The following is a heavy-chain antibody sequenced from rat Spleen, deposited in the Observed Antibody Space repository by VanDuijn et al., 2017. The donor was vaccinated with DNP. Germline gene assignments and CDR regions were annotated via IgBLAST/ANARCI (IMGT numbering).Heavy chain of an antibody. CDR3: ATLPHDYYSGYYFDY. J-gene: IGHJ2*01. CDR1: GFTFSNYD. D-gene: IGHD1-1*01. V-gene: IGHV5-19*01. CDR2: ISPSGGST. Sequence: EVQLVESGGGLVQPGRSLKLSCAASGFTFSNYDMAWVRQAPTKGLEWVASISPSGGSTYYRDSVKGRFTISRDNAKSTQYLQMDSLRSEDTATYYCATLPHDYYSGYYFDYWGQGVMVTVSS.